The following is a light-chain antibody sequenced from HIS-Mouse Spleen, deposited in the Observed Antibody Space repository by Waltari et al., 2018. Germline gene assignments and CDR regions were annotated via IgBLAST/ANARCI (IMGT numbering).Light chain of an antibody. CDR1: SLRSYS. CDR3: NSRDSSGNHLV. V-gene: IGLV3-19*01. Sequence: SSEPTQDPAVSVALGKTGRLTFQGESLRSYSASRYHPKPGQAPVLVIYGKNNRPSGIPDLFSGSSSGNTASLTSTGAQAEDEADYYCNSRDSSGNHLVFGGGTKLTVL. CDR2: GKN. J-gene: IGLJ2*01.